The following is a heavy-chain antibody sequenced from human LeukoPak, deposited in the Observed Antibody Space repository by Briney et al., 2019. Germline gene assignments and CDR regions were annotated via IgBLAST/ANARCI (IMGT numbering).Heavy chain of an antibody. CDR3: VRGGYYYGPSD. J-gene: IGHJ4*02. V-gene: IGHV4-4*07. CDR1: GGSISSYY. Sequence: SETLSLTCTVSGGSISSYYWSWIRQPAGKGLEWIGRTYTSGTINYNPSLKSRVTMSVDTSKNQFSLKLSSVTAADTAVYYCVRGGYYYGPSDWGQGTLVTVSS. D-gene: IGHD3-10*01. CDR2: TYTSGTI.